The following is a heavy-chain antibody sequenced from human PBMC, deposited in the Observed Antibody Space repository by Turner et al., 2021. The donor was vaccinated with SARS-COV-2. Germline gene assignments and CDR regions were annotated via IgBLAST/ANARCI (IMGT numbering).Heavy chain of an antibody. J-gene: IGHJ5*02. Sequence: QVQLLQSGAELQKPGPSWTVSCQLSGFTLTELSLRWVRQAPGKGLVWMGGGDPEEGETSYERKSHGRVTMCEETSTDTASMEMSNLRSVDKVLNYCATAPPNGPYGVCHKWFDPWGQGTLVTVSS. CDR1: GFTLTELS. D-gene: IGHD2-8*01. V-gene: IGHV1-24*01. CDR2: GDPEEGET. CDR3: ATAPPNGPYGVCHKWFDP.